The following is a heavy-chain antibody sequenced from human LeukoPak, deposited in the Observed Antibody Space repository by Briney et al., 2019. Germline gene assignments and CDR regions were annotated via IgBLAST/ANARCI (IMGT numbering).Heavy chain of an antibody. CDR3: RTDRYGDYGDYIDY. CDR1: GCTFTSYA. Sequence: VKVSCKASGCTFTSYAISWVRRAPGQGLEWMGWINPNSGGTNYAQKFQGRVTMTRDTSISTAYMELSRLRSDDTAVYYCRTDRYGDYGDYIDYWGQGTLVTVSS. J-gene: IGHJ4*02. D-gene: IGHD4-17*01. CDR2: INPNSGGT. V-gene: IGHV1-2*02.